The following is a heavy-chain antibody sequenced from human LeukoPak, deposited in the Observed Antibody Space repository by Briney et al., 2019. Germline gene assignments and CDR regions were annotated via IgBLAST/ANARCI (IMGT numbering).Heavy chain of an antibody. V-gene: IGHV3-30*18. CDR1: GFTFSSYG. D-gene: IGHD6-6*01. Sequence: GGSLRLSCAASGFTFSSYGMRWVRQAPGKGLEWVAVISYEGSNKYYADSVKGRFTISRDNSKNTLYLQMNSLRAEDTAVYYCAKDRSSSDFDYWGQGTLVTVSS. CDR3: AKDRSSSDFDY. CDR2: ISYEGSNK. J-gene: IGHJ4*02.